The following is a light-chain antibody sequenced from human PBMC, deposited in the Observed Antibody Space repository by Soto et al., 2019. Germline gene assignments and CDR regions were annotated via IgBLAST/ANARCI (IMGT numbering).Light chain of an antibody. CDR3: QQYKSYPVT. Sequence: DIQMTQSPSTLSPSVGDKLTITCRASQSTSSSLAWYQQKPGKAPKVLIYKASILESGVPSRFSGSGSGTEFTITISSLQPDDFATYYCQQYKSYPVTFGGGTKVEIK. V-gene: IGKV1-5*03. CDR2: KAS. CDR1: QSTSSS. J-gene: IGKJ4*01.